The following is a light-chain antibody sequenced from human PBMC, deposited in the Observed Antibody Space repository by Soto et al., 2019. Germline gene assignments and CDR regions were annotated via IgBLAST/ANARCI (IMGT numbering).Light chain of an antibody. CDR1: QGISSY. CDR2: AAS. CDR3: QQYYSYPRT. Sequence: AIWTSQSPSSFSASTGDRVPLTCRVSQGISSYLAWDQQKPGKAPKLLIYAASTWQSGVPSRFSGSGSGTDFTLTISCLQSEDFATYYCQQYYSYPRTFGRGTKVDIK. V-gene: IGKV1-8*01. J-gene: IGKJ1*01.